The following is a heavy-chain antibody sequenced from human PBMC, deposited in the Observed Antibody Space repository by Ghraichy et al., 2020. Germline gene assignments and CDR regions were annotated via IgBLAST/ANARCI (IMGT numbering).Heavy chain of an antibody. CDR3: ARDLQQWLVRYFDY. CDR1: GFTFSSYW. Sequence: GGSLRLSCAASGFTFSSYWMSWVRQAPGKGLEWVANIKQDGSEKYYVDSVKGRFTISRDNAKNSLYLQMNSLRAEDTAVYYCARDLQQWLVRYFDYWGQGTLVTVSS. D-gene: IGHD6-19*01. V-gene: IGHV3-7*03. CDR2: IKQDGSEK. J-gene: IGHJ4*02.